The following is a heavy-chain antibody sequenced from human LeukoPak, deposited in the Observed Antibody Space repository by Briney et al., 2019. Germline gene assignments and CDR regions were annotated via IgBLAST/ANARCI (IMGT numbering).Heavy chain of an antibody. CDR3: ARDNDLLRYFDWPLDY. CDR1: GFTFSSYS. J-gene: IGHJ4*02. D-gene: IGHD3-9*01. Sequence: GGSLRLSCAASGFTFSSYSMNWVRQAPGKGLEWVSSISSSSSYIYYADSVKGRFTISRDNAKNSLYLQMNSLRAEDTAMYYGARDNDLLRYFDWPLDYWGQGTLVTVSS. V-gene: IGHV3-21*01. CDR2: ISSSSSYI.